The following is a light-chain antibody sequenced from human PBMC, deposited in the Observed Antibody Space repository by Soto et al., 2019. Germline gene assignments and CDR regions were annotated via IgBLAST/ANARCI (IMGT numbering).Light chain of an antibody. CDR2: AAS. J-gene: IGKJ4*01. V-gene: IGKV1-39*01. Sequence: DIQMTQSPSSLSASVGDRVTITCRASQSISSYLNWYQQKPGKAPKLLIYAASSLQSGVPSRFSGSGSGTDFTRTISSLQPEDFATYYCQQSYRTPLTVGGGTKVEIK. CDR3: QQSYRTPLT. CDR1: QSISSY.